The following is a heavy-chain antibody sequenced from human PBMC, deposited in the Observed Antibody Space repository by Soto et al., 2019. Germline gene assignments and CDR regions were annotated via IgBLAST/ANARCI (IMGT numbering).Heavy chain of an antibody. D-gene: IGHD3-3*01. Sequence: GGSLRLSCAASGFTFSSYAMSWVRQAPGKGLEWVSAISGSGGSTYYADSVKGRFTISRDNSKNTLYLQMNSLRAEDTAVYYCAKEDPPAITIFGVVSKYNWFDPWGQGTLVTVSS. CDR3: AKEDPPAITIFGVVSKYNWFDP. CDR1: GFTFSSYA. CDR2: ISGSGGST. J-gene: IGHJ5*02. V-gene: IGHV3-23*01.